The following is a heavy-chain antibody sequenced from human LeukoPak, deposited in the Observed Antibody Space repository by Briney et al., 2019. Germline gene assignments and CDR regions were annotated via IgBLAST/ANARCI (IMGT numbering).Heavy chain of an antibody. CDR2: IYYSGTT. CDR3: ARSSGHYYGSGSDMDV. D-gene: IGHD3-10*01. J-gene: IGHJ6*04. V-gene: IGHV4-59*01. CDR1: GGSISSYY. Sequence: PSETLSLTCTVSGGSISSYYWNWIRQPPGKGLEWIGYIYYSGTTNYNPSLKSRVSMSVDTSKNQFSLKLSSVTAADTAVYYCARSSGHYYGSGSDMDVWGKGTTVTVSS.